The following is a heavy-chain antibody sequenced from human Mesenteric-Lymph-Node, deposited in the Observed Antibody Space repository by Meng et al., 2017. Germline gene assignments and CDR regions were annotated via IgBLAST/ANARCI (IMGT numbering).Heavy chain of an antibody. D-gene: IGHD3-10*01. CDR2: ISYDGNNK. Sequence: QVQLVESGGGVVQPGRSLRLSCAASGFTFSSYTMHWVRQAPGKGLEWVAGISYDGNNKYYPDSVKGRLTISRDNSRNTLYLQMNSLRPEDTAVYYCFWLGESHNWGQGALVTVSS. CDR1: GFTFSSYT. V-gene: IGHV3-30-3*01. CDR3: FWLGESHN. J-gene: IGHJ4*02.